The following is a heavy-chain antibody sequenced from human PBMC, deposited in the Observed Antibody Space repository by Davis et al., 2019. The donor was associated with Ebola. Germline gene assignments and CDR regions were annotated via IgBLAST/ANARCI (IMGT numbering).Heavy chain of an antibody. J-gene: IGHJ5*02. D-gene: IGHD2-15*01. CDR2: IYPGDSDT. CDR3: ARSDSSGSYNWFDP. CDR1: GYSFTSYW. Sequence: KVSCKGSGYSFTSYWIGWVRQMPGKGLGWMGIIYPGDSDTRYSPSFQGQVTISADKSISTAYLQWSSLKASDTAMYYCARSDSSGSYNWFDPWGQGTMVTVSS. V-gene: IGHV5-51*01.